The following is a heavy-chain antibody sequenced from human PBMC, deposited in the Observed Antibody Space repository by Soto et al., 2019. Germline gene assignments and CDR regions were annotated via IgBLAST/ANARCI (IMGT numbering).Heavy chain of an antibody. Sequence: SETLSLTCAVYGGSFSGYYWSWIRQPPGKGLEWIGEIDHSGSTNYNPSLKSRVTISVDTSKNQFSLKLSSVTAADTAVYYCARPTWINTPVDAFDIWGQGTMVTVSS. J-gene: IGHJ3*02. V-gene: IGHV4-34*01. CDR2: IDHSGST. D-gene: IGHD5-12*01. CDR3: ARPTWINTPVDAFDI. CDR1: GGSFSGYY.